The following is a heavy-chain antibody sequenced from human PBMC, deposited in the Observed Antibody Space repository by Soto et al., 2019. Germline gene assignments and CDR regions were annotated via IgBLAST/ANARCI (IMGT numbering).Heavy chain of an antibody. Sequence: EVQLLESGGGLVQPGGSLRLSCAASGFTFNNYAMTWVRQAPGKGLEWVSAISGGGDTTSYADSVKGRFTVSRDGSKNTLYLQMSSLRAEDAALYYCAKGRGGSGSITTRVDVWGHGTLVTVSS. CDR1: GFTFNNYA. D-gene: IGHD3-10*01. CDR3: AKGRGGSGSITTRVDV. CDR2: ISGGGDTT. J-gene: IGHJ1*01. V-gene: IGHV3-23*01.